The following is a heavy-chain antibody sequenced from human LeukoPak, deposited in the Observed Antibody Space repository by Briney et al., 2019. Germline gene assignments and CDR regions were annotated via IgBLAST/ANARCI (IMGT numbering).Heavy chain of an antibody. V-gene: IGHV1-69*13. CDR2: IIPIFGTA. J-gene: IGHJ4*02. CDR3: ARGAHCTNGVCYNYFDY. CDR1: GGTFSRYA. Sequence: SVKVSCKASGGTFSRYAISWVRQAPGQGLEWMGGIIPIFGTANYAQKFQGRVTITADESTSTAYMELSSLRSEDTAVYYCARGAHCTNGVCYNYFDYWGQGTLVTVSS. D-gene: IGHD2-8*01.